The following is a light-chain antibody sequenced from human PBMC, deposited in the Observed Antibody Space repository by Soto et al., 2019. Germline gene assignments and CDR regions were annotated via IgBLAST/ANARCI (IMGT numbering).Light chain of an antibody. CDR2: QIS. CDR3: MQFAHFPRT. Sequence: DVVLTQTPLSSPVTLGQPASISCRSSQSLVYSDGNTYLSWLQQRPGQPPRLLIYQISNRFSGXXXXXXXXXXXXXXXLKISRVEAEDVGVYYCMQFAHFPRTFGQGPKVEIK. CDR1: QSLVYSDGNTY. J-gene: IGKJ1*01. V-gene: IGKV2-24*01.